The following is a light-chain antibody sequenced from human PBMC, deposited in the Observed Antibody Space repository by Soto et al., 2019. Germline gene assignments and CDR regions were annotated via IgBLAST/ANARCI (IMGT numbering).Light chain of an antibody. CDR3: ASWDDRLQGYV. V-gene: IGLV1-44*01. Sequence: QSLLTQPPSLSGTPGQRVIISCSGSISNIGSNSVNWYQQLPGTAPKLLIYINDQRPSGVPDRFSGSTSGTSVSLAISGLQSEDEADYYCASWDDRLQGYVFGTGTKVTVL. CDR2: IND. CDR1: ISNIGSNS. J-gene: IGLJ1*01.